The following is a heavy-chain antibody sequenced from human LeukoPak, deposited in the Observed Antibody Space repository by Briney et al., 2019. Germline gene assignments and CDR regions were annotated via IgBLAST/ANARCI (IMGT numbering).Heavy chain of an antibody. CDR2: INPNSGGT. J-gene: IGHJ4*02. V-gene: IGHV1-2*02. CDR1: GYTFTGYY. D-gene: IGHD1-26*01. CDR3: ACLVGATRIFDY. Sequence: ASVKVSCKASGYTFTGYYMHWVRQAPGQGFEWMGWINPNSGGTNYAQKFQGRVTMTRDTSISTAYMELSRLRSDDTAVYYCACLVGATRIFDYWGQGTLVTVSS.